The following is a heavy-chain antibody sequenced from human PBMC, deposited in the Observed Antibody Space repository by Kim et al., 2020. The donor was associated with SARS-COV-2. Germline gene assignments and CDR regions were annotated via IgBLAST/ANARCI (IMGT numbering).Heavy chain of an antibody. D-gene: IGHD6-19*01. J-gene: IGHJ6*02. Sequence: GGSLRLSCAASGFTFSSYSMNWVRQAPGKGLEWVSSISSSSSYIYYADSVKGRFTISRDNAKNSLYLKMNSLRAEDTAVYYCAREGRGWYGDYYYYGMDVLGQGTTVTVSS. CDR3: AREGRGWYGDYYYYGMDV. CDR2: ISSSSSYI. V-gene: IGHV3-21*01. CDR1: GFTFSSYS.